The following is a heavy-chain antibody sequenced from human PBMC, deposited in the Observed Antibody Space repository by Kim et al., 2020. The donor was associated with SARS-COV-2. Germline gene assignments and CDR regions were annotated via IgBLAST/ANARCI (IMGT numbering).Heavy chain of an antibody. D-gene: IGHD6-13*01. Sequence: TYYNPSLKSRVTISVDTSKNQFSLKLSSVTAADTAVYYCKYSSSWYYFDYWGQGTLVTVSS. V-gene: IGHV4-39*01. CDR2: T. CDR3: KYSSSWYYFDY. J-gene: IGHJ4*02.